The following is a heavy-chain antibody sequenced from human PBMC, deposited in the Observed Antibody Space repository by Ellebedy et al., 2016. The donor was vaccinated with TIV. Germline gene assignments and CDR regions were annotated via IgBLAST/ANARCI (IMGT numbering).Heavy chain of an antibody. CDR1: GFTFSSYA. J-gene: IGHJ4*02. CDR2: ISSNGGST. CDR3: VVGGYSFLIVIALDY. Sequence: PGGSLRLSCSASGFTFSSYAMHWVRQAPGKGLEYVSAISSNGGSTYYADSVKGRFTISRDNSKNTLYLQMSSLRAEDTAVYYCVVGGYSFLIVIALDYWGQGTLVTVSS. V-gene: IGHV3-64D*06. D-gene: IGHD5-12*01.